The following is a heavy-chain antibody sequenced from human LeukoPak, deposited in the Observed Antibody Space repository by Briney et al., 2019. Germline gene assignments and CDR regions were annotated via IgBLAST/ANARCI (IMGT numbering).Heavy chain of an antibody. J-gene: IGHJ3*02. CDR2: INYSGST. Sequence: PSETLSLTCTVSGGSISSYYWSWIRQPPGKGLEWIGYINYSGSTNYNPSLKSRVTISVDTSKNQFSLKLSSVTAADTAVYYCARFTYDFWSGYDDAFDIWGQGTMVTVSS. CDR1: GGSISSYY. CDR3: ARFTYDFWSGYDDAFDI. V-gene: IGHV4-59*01. D-gene: IGHD3-3*01.